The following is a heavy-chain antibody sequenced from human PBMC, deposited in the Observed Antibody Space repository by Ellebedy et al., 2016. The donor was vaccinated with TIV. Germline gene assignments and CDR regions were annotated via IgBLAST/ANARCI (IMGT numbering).Heavy chain of an antibody. CDR3: ARVPGFGELSSNVMDV. D-gene: IGHD3-10*01. V-gene: IGHV5-51*01. CDR1: GDTFTSYW. Sequence: PGGSLRLSCKGSGDTFTSYWIGWVRQMPGKGLEWMGNIYPADSDTTYSPSFQGQVTFSADRSISTAYLQWSSLKASDTAMYYCARVPGFGELSSNVMDVWGQGTTVTVSS. CDR2: IYPADSDT. J-gene: IGHJ6*02.